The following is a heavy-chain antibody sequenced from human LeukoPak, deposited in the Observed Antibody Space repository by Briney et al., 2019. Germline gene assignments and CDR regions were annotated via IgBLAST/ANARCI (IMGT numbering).Heavy chain of an antibody. Sequence: GGSLRLSCAAPGFTFSSYSMNWVRQAPGKGLEWVSSISSSSSYIYYADSVKGRFTISRDNAKNSLYLQMNSLRAEDTAVYYCARGCLYSSGWLEPYFQHWGQGTLVTVSS. D-gene: IGHD6-13*01. V-gene: IGHV3-21*01. CDR2: ISSSSSYI. J-gene: IGHJ1*01. CDR3: ARGCLYSSGWLEPYFQH. CDR1: GFTFSSYS.